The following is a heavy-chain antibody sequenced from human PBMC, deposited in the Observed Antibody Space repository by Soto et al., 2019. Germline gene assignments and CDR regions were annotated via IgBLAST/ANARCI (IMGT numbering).Heavy chain of an antibody. CDR3: ARLAVVVAARTDNWFDP. D-gene: IGHD2-15*01. Sequence: PSETLSLTCTVSGGSISSYYWSWIRQPPGKGLEWIGYIYYSGRTNYNPSLKSRVTISVDTSKNQFSLKLSSVTAADTAVYYCARLAVVVAARTDNWFDPWGQGTLVTASS. V-gene: IGHV4-59*08. CDR1: GGSISSYY. CDR2: IYYSGRT. J-gene: IGHJ5*02.